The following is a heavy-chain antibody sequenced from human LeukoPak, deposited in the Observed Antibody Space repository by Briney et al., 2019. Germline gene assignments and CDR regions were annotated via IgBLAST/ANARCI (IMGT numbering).Heavy chain of an antibody. J-gene: IGHJ5*02. CDR1: GGSISSYY. V-gene: IGHV4-59*01. D-gene: IGHD1-7*01. CDR3: ARGAKQLELRGWFDP. Sequence: SETLSLTCTVSGGSISSYYWSWIRHPPGKGLEWIGYIYYSGSTNYNPSLKSRVTISVDTSKNQFSLKLSSVTAADTAVYYCARGAKQLELRGWFDPWGQGTLVTVSS. CDR2: IYYSGST.